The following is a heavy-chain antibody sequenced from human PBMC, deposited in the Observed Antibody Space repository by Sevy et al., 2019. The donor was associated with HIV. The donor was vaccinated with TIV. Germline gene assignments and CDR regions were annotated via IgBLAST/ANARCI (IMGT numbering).Heavy chain of an antibody. CDR2: ISGSAGTT. J-gene: IGHJ6*02. Sequence: GGSLRLSCAASGFTFGTYTMNWVRQAPGKGLDWVSAISGSAGTTYYADSVQGRFTISRDNSKNRVYLQMNSLRVEDTAKYYCAKGDSTFYGMDVWGQGTTVIVSS. V-gene: IGHV3-23*01. CDR3: AKGDSTFYGMDV. CDR1: GFTFGTYT. D-gene: IGHD6-13*01.